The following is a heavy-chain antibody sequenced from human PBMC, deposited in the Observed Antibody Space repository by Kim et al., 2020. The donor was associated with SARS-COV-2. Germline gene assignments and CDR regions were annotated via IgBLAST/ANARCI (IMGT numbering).Heavy chain of an antibody. D-gene: IGHD5-18*01. V-gene: IGHV4-34*01. CDR2: INHSGST. CDR3: ARGPRGYSYGMKGMDV. CDR1: GGSFSGYY. J-gene: IGHJ6*02. Sequence: SETLSLTCAVYGGSFSGYYCSWIRQPPGKGLEWIGEINHSGSTNYNPSLKSRVTISVDTSKNQFSLKLSSVTAADTAVYYCARGPRGYSYGMKGMDVWG.